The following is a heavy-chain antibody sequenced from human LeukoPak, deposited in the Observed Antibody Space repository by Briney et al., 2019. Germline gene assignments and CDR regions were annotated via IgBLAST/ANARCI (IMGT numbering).Heavy chain of an antibody. CDR2: IYSGGST. CDR1: GFTVSSNY. Sequence: GGSLRLSCAASGFTVSSNYMSWVRQAPGKGLEWVSVIYSGGSTYYADSVKGRFTISRDNSKNTLYLQMNSLRAEDTAVYYCAKDSTPAYTIFGVVDYWGQGTLVTVSS. V-gene: IGHV3-53*01. D-gene: IGHD3-3*01. J-gene: IGHJ4*02. CDR3: AKDSTPAYTIFGVVDY.